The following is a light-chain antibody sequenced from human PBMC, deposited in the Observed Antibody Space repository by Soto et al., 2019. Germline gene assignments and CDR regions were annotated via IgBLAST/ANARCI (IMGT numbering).Light chain of an antibody. Sequence: QSALTQPASVSGSPGQSITISCTGTSSDVGSYNLVSWYQQHPGKAPKFMIYEVTKRPSGVSNRFSGSKSGNTASLTISGLQAEDEADYYCCSYADSSTWVFGEGTKLTVL. V-gene: IGLV2-23*02. J-gene: IGLJ3*02. CDR1: SSDVGSYNL. CDR2: EVT. CDR3: CSYADSSTWV.